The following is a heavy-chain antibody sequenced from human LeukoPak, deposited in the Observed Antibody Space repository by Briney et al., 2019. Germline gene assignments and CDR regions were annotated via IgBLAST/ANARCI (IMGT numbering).Heavy chain of an antibody. Sequence: GGSLRLSCSASGFIFNNYAMQRVRQAPGKGLEWVAVISYDGSNKYYADSVKGRFTISRDNSKNTLYLQMNSLRAEDTAVYYCAKHKENYGDSCLDDYWGQGTLVTVSS. CDR1: GFIFNNYA. D-gene: IGHD4-17*01. CDR3: AKHKENYGDSCLDDY. V-gene: IGHV3-30-3*02. CDR2: ISYDGSNK. J-gene: IGHJ4*02.